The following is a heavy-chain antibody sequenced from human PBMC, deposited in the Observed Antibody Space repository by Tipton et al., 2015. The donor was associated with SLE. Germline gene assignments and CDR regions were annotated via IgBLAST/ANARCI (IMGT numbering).Heavy chain of an antibody. CDR1: GDSIITSSYY. Sequence: TLSLTCIVSGDSIITSSYYWGWIRQPPGKGLEWIGSIYYSGSTYYNPSLKGRVTISLDTSKSQFSLRLTSMTAADTAVYYCARDTYFGLDVWGQGTTVTVSS. V-gene: IGHV4-39*07. CDR3: ARDTYFGLDV. CDR2: IYYSGST. J-gene: IGHJ6*02. D-gene: IGHD3-10*01.